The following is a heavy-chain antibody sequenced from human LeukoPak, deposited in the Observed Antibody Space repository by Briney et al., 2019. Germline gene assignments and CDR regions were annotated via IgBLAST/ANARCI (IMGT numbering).Heavy chain of an antibody. Sequence: SETLSLTCAVYGGSFSGYYWSWIRQPPGKGLEWVGSIYHDESTFYNPSLKYRVTISLDRPKKQFSLRLASVTAADTAIYYCANADTEDYFDYWGQGTLVTVSS. CDR2: IYHDEST. CDR3: ANADTEDYFDY. V-gene: IGHV4-34*01. D-gene: IGHD3-16*01. CDR1: GGSFSGYY. J-gene: IGHJ4*02.